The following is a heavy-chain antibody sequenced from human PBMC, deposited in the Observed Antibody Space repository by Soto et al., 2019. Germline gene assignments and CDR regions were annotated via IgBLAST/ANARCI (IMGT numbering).Heavy chain of an antibody. V-gene: IGHV4-4*02. J-gene: IGHJ6*02. Sequence: QVQLQESGPGLVKPSGTLSLTCTVSGASISGIGWWSWVRQAPGKGLGWIGETDRTGSVNFNPSLKSRVTMSIDKSKNRFSLNLNSVTAADTAVYYCVRESYGMGDWGQGTTVTVSS. CDR1: GASISGIGW. CDR2: TDRTGSV. CDR3: VRESYGMGD.